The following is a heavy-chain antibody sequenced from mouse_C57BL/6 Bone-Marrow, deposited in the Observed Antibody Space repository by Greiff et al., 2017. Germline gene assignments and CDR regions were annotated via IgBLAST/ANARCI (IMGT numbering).Heavy chain of an antibody. CDR3: ARGVYYDYDGDY. Sequence: QVQLQQPGAELVKPGASVKMSCKASGYTFTSYWITWVKQRPGQGLEWIGDIYPGSGSTNYNEKFKSKATLTVDTSSSTAYMQLSSLTSEDSAVYYCARGVYYDYDGDYWGQGTTLTVSS. D-gene: IGHD2-4*01. CDR1: GYTFTSYW. J-gene: IGHJ2*01. V-gene: IGHV1-55*01. CDR2: IYPGSGST.